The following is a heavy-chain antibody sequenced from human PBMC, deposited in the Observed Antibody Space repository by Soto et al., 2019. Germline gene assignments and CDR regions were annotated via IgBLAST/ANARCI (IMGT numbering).Heavy chain of an antibody. J-gene: IGHJ3*02. Sequence: QVQLVQSGAEVKKPGSSVKVSCKASGGTFSSYAISWVRQAPGQGLEWMGGVIPIFGTANYAQKFQGRVTITADESTSTAYMELSSLRSEDTAVYYCARARGVVGATGDAFEIRGQGTMVTGSS. CDR3: ARARGVVGATGDAFEI. V-gene: IGHV1-69*12. CDR1: GGTFSSYA. D-gene: IGHD1-26*01. CDR2: VIPIFGTA.